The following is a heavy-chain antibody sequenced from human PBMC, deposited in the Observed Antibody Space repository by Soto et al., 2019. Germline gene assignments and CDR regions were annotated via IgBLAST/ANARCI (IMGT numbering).Heavy chain of an antibody. CDR1: GGAISGYH. CDR2: IYYSQDT. V-gene: IGHV4-59*01. J-gene: IGHJ4*02. Sequence: QVLLQESGPGLVKPSETLALTCTVSGGAISGYHWSWIRQPPGSGLEWIGFIYYSQDTNYNSTLKSRVTISIDTSKNQFYLKLTSVTAADTAVYYCARGRASEVGELLFDYWGQGPLVAVSS. CDR3: ARGRASEVGELLFDY. D-gene: IGHD3-10*01.